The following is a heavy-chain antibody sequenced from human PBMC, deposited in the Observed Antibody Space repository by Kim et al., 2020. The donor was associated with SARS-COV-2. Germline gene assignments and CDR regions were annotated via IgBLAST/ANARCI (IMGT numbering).Heavy chain of an antibody. Sequence: GGSLRLSCAASGFTFSSYAMHWVRQAPGKGLEWVAVIWYDGSNKYYADSVKGRFTISRDNSKNTLYLQMNSLRAEDTAVYYCVGYDFWSGYSAFDYWGQGTLVTVSS. J-gene: IGHJ4*02. CDR2: IWYDGSNK. CDR3: VGYDFWSGYSAFDY. CDR1: GFTFSSYA. D-gene: IGHD3-3*01. V-gene: IGHV3-33*01.